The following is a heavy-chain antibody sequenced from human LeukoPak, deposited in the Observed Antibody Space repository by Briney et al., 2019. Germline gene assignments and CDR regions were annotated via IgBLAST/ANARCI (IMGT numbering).Heavy chain of an antibody. CDR1: GFTFRSYT. J-gene: IGHJ4*02. V-gene: IGHV3-21*01. CDR3: AKDRGSIAVAGIDY. Sequence: PGGSLRLSCAASGFTFRSYTMSWVRQAPGKGLEWVSSIRGSSDYIYYADSVKGRFTISRDNAQNSLYLQMNSLRAEDTAVYYCAKDRGSIAVAGIDYWGQGTLVTVSS. CDR2: IRGSSDYI. D-gene: IGHD6-19*01.